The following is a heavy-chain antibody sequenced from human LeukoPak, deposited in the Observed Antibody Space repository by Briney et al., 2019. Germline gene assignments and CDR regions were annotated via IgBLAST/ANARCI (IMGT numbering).Heavy chain of an antibody. Sequence: GGSLRLSCAASGFTFSSYAMHWVRQAPGKGLEWVAVISYDGSNKYYADSVKGRFTISRDNSKNTLYLQMNSLRAEDTAVYYCAKKDTAMVDPFDYWGQGTLVTVSS. D-gene: IGHD5-18*01. V-gene: IGHV3-30-3*02. J-gene: IGHJ4*02. CDR3: AKKDTAMVDPFDY. CDR2: ISYDGSNK. CDR1: GFTFSSYA.